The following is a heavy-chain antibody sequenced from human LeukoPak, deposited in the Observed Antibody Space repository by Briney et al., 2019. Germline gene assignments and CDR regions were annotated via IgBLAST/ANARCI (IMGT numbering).Heavy chain of an antibody. Sequence: GGSLRLSCAASGFTFSSYWMHWVRQAPGEGLVWVSRINSDGSSTSYADSVKGRFTISRDNAKNTLYLQMSSLRAEDTAVYYCARRGAVAGTFDLWGRGTLVTVSS. CDR1: GFTFSSYW. D-gene: IGHD6-19*01. J-gene: IGHJ2*01. CDR2: INSDGSST. CDR3: ARRGAVAGTFDL. V-gene: IGHV3-74*01.